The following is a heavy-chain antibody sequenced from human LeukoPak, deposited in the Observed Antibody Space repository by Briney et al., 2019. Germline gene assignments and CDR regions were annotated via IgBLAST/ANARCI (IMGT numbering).Heavy chain of an antibody. Sequence: PGGSLRLSCAASGFTFSSCAMCWVRQAPGKGLEWVSDISGSGALSYYADSVKGRFTISRDNSKNTLYLQMNSLRAEDTAVYYCAKEGGYCSSTSCGAFDIWGQGTMVTVSS. V-gene: IGHV3-23*01. J-gene: IGHJ3*02. CDR1: GFTFSSCA. CDR3: AKEGGYCSSTSCGAFDI. CDR2: ISGSGALS. D-gene: IGHD2-2*01.